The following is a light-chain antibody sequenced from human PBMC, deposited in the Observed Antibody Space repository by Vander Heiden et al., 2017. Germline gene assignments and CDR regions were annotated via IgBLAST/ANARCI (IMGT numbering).Light chain of an antibody. Sequence: EIVMTQSPSTLSVSPGERVSLSCRASQSVSSNLDWYQQKPGQAPRLLIYGASTRATGIPARFSGSESGTEFTLTISSLQSEDFAVYYCQQYNNWPRTFGQGTKVDIK. CDR3: QQYNNWPRT. V-gene: IGKV3-15*01. CDR2: GAS. CDR1: QSVSSN. J-gene: IGKJ1*01.